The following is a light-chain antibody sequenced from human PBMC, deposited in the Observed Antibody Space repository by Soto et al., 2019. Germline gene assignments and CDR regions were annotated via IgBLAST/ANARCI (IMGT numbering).Light chain of an antibody. CDR2: LEGSGSY. J-gene: IGLJ1*01. CDR1: SGHSSYI. V-gene: IGLV4-60*03. Sequence: QPVLTQSSSASASLGSSVTLTCTLSSGHSSYIIAWHQQQPGKAPRYLMKLEGSGSYNKGSGVPDRFSGSSSGADRYLTISNLQSEDEADYYCETWDSNTHRVFGTGTKLTVL. CDR3: ETWDSNTHRV.